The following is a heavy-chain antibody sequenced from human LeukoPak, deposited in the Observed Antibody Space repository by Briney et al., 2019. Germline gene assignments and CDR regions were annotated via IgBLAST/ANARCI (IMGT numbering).Heavy chain of an antibody. CDR2: IYYSGST. J-gene: IGHJ4*02. CDR1: GDSVSSASYY. V-gene: IGHV4-61*01. D-gene: IGHD2-15*01. Sequence: SETLSLTCTVSGDSVSSASYYWSWIRQPPGKGLEWIGYIYYSGSTEYNPSLKSRVTISVETSKNQFSLKLSSVTAADTAVYYCARTQYCSGAACYFGYFDSWGQGTPVTVSS. CDR3: ARTQYCSGAACYFGYFDS.